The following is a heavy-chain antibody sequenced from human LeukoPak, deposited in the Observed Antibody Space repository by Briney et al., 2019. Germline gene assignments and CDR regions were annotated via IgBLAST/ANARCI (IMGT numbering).Heavy chain of an antibody. CDR1: GFTFSNAW. CDR3: TAPRGPRNGYYLSDY. CDR2: IKSKSDGGTT. J-gene: IGHJ4*02. Sequence: PGGSLRRSCAASGFTFSNAWMTWVRQVPGKGLEWVGQIKSKSDGGTTDYAAPVKGRFTISRGDSEDTLYLQMNSLQTGDTAIYYCTAPRGPRNGYYLSDYWGQGTLVTVSS. D-gene: IGHD3-22*01. V-gene: IGHV3-15*01.